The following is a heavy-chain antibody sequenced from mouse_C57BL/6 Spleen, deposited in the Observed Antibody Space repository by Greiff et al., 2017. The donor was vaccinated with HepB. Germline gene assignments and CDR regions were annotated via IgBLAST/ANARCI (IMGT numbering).Heavy chain of an antibody. CDR2: IDPEDGET. CDR1: GFNIKDYY. D-gene: IGHD1-1*01. Sequence: EVQLQQSGAELVKPGASVKLSCTASGFNIKDYYMHWVKQRTEQGLEWIGRIDPEDGETKYAPKFQGKATLTADTSSNTAYLQISSLTYEDTAVYYCASHYYGSSPFYAMDYWGQGTSVTVSS. J-gene: IGHJ4*01. V-gene: IGHV14-2*01. CDR3: ASHYYGSSPFYAMDY.